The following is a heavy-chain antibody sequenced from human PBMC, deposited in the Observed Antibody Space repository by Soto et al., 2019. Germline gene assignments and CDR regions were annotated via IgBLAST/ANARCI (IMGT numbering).Heavy chain of an antibody. J-gene: IGHJ5*02. Sequence: QLQLQESGPGLVKPSQTLSLTCSVSGDSISSRVYYWGWIRQPPGKGLEWIGNFYYFGSTYYNPSLKSRVTISVDTSNNQLSLRLRSMTAADTAVYYCATSTMTSNWFDPWGQGTLVTVSS. D-gene: IGHD3-3*01. CDR2: FYYFGST. CDR1: GDSISSRVYY. CDR3: ATSTMTSNWFDP. V-gene: IGHV4-39*01.